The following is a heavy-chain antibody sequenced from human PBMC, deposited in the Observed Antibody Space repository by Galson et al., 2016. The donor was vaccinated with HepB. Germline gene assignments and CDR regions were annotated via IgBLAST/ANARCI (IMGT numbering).Heavy chain of an antibody. J-gene: IGHJ4*02. V-gene: IGHV3-7*02. Sequence: SLRLSCAASGFSFSDYWMTWVRQAPGKGLEWVANIKQDGSEKYYVDSVTGRFTISRDNAKNSLYLQMNSLRAEGTAIYYCVSRRHIAADGVDWGQGILVTVS. D-gene: IGHD6-13*01. CDR3: VSRRHIAADGVD. CDR2: IKQDGSEK. CDR1: GFSFSDYW.